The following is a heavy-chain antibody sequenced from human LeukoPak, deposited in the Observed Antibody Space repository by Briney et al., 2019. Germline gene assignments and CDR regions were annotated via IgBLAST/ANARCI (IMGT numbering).Heavy chain of an antibody. Sequence: GGSLRLSCAASGFTFSNYAMSWVRQAPGKGLEWVSAILGSGGTTYYADSVKGRFTISRDNSMNTLYPQMDSLRVEGTAVYYCAKGDGWGSSYYFDCWGQGTLVTVSS. CDR1: GFTFSNYA. D-gene: IGHD3-10*01. CDR3: AKGDGWGSSYYFDC. CDR2: ILGSGGTT. J-gene: IGHJ4*02. V-gene: IGHV3-23*01.